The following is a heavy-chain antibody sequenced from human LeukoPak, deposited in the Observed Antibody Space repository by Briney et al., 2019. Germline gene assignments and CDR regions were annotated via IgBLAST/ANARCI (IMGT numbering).Heavy chain of an antibody. J-gene: IGHJ6*03. Sequence: GRSLRLSCAASGFTFSSYGMHWVRQAPGKGLEGVAVIWYDGSNKYYVDSVKGRFTISRDDSKNTLYLQMNSLRAEDTAVYYCAKDGDRGEYYYYYYMDVWGKGTTVTVSS. V-gene: IGHV3-33*06. D-gene: IGHD3-10*01. CDR2: IWYDGSNK. CDR1: GFTFSSYG. CDR3: AKDGDRGEYYYYYYMDV.